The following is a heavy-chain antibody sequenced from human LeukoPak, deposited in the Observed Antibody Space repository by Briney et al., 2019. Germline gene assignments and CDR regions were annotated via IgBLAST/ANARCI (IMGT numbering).Heavy chain of an antibody. CDR2: IYSDGTT. Sequence: PSETLSLTCSVSGASTTSYYWNWIRQAPGKGLEWIGYIYSDGTTSYSPSLRSRVTISIDTSRNQFSLKLSSVTAADTAVYYCASSRGPMATMGPLVNWGQGALVTVSS. CDR1: GASTTSYY. D-gene: IGHD5-24*01. J-gene: IGHJ4*02. V-gene: IGHV4-4*09. CDR3: ASSRGPMATMGPLVN.